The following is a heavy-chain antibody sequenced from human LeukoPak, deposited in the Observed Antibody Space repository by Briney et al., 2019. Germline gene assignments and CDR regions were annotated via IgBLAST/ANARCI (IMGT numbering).Heavy chain of an antibody. CDR2: IYSGGST. CDR1: GFTFRNYA. D-gene: IGHD2-15*01. CDR3: ARILFVGVRDHDAFDI. Sequence: AGGSLRLSCAASGFTFRNYAMSWVRQAPGKGLEWVSVIYSGGSTYYADSVKGRFTISRDNSKNTLYLQMNSLRAEDTAVYYCARILFVGVRDHDAFDIWGQGTVVTVSS. V-gene: IGHV3-66*01. J-gene: IGHJ3*02.